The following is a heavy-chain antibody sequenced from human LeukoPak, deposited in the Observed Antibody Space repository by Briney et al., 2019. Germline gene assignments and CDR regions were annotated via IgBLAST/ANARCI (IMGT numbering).Heavy chain of an antibody. CDR1: GFAFINAW. D-gene: IGHD3-22*01. J-gene: IGHJ5*02. Sequence: GGSLGLSCAASGFAFINAWMSWVRRAPGKGLDWVGRIKSKTDGGTTDYAAPVKGRFTISRDDSKNTLYLQMNSLKTEDTAVYYCTTLTYYYDSSGSNWFDPWGQGTLVTVSS. V-gene: IGHV3-15*01. CDR2: IKSKTDGGTT. CDR3: TTLTYYYDSSGSNWFDP.